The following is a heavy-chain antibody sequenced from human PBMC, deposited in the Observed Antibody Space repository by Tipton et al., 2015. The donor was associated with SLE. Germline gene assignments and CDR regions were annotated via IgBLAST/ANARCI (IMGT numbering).Heavy chain of an antibody. CDR1: GFTFSSYA. CDR2: ISYDGSNK. CDR3: ARDREWFGGY. D-gene: IGHD3-3*01. J-gene: IGHJ4*02. V-gene: IGHV3-30-3*01. Sequence: SLRLSCAASGFTFSSYAMHWVRQAPGKGLEWVAVISYDGSNKYYADSVKGRFTISRDNSKNTLYLQMNSLRAEDTAVYYCARDREWFGGYWGQGTLVTVSS.